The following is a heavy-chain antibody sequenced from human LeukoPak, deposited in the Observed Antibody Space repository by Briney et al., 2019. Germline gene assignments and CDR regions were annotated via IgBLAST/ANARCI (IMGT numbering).Heavy chain of an antibody. Sequence: ASAKVSCTASGGTFSSYAISWVRQAPGQGLEWMGRIIPILGIANYAQKFQGRVTITADKSTSTAYMELSSLRSEDTAVYYCATMVRETVYYFDYWGQGTLVTVSS. CDR3: ATMVRETVYYFDY. CDR1: GGTFSSYA. CDR2: IIPILGIA. J-gene: IGHJ4*02. V-gene: IGHV1-69*04. D-gene: IGHD3-10*01.